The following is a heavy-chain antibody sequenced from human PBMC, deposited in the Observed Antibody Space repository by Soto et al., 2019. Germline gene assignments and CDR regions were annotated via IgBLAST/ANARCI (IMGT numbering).Heavy chain of an antibody. CDR1: GFSLSTSRVG. V-gene: IGHV2-5*02. D-gene: IGHD2-21*02. J-gene: IGHJ4*02. Sequence: QITLKESGPPLVKPTQTLTLTCTFSGFSLSTSRVGVGWIRQPPGKALEWLALIYWDDDKRYSPSLKSRLTITKDTSKSQVVLTMTTTDPVDTATYYCAHTSGGGNSACFDYWGQGTLVTVSS. CDR2: IYWDDDK. CDR3: AHTSGGGNSACFDY.